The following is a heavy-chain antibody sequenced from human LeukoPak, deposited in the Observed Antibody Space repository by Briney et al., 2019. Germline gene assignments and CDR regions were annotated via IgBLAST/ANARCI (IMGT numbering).Heavy chain of an antibody. Sequence: SETLSLTCTVSGGSISSGGYYWSWIRQPPGKGLEWIGYIYHSGSTYYNPSLKSRVTISVDTSKNQFSLKLSSVTAADTAVYYCARQFNSSSWYGGAFDIWGQGTMVTVSS. V-gene: IGHV4-30-2*03. CDR1: GGSISSGGYY. D-gene: IGHD6-13*01. CDR3: ARQFNSSSWYGGAFDI. CDR2: IYHSGST. J-gene: IGHJ3*02.